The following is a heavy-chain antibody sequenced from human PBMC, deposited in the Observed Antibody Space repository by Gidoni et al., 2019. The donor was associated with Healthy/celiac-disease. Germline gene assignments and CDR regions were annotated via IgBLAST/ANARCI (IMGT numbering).Heavy chain of an antibody. CDR3: AKDRGGSGWY. J-gene: IGHJ4*02. V-gene: IGHV3-9*01. CDR1: GFTFDDYA. CDR2: ISWNSGSI. Sequence: EVQLVESGGGLVQPGRSLRLSCAASGFTFDDYAMHWVGQAPGKGLEWVSGISWNSGSIGYADSVKGRFTISRDNAKNSLYLQMNSLRAEDTALYYCAKDRGGSGWYWGQGTLVTVSS. D-gene: IGHD6-19*01.